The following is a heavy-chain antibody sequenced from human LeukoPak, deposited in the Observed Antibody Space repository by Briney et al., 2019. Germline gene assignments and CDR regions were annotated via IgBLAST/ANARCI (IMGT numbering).Heavy chain of an antibody. CDR3: AKGPYDFWSGYYMSYYYYYMDV. D-gene: IGHD3-3*01. J-gene: IGHJ6*03. CDR2: IRYDGSNK. V-gene: IGHV3-30*02. CDR1: GFTFSSYG. Sequence: PGGSLRLSCAASGFTFSSYGMHWVRQAPGKGLEWVAFIRYDGSNKYYADSVKGRFTISRDNSKNTLYLQMNSLRAEDTAVHYCAKGPYDFWSGYYMSYYYYYMDVWGKGTTVTVSS.